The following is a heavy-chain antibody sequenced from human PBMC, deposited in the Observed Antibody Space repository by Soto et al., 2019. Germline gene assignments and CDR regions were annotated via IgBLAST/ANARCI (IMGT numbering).Heavy chain of an antibody. J-gene: IGHJ4*02. Sequence: QVQLVESGGGVVQPGRSLRLSCAASGFTFSSYGMHWVRQAPGKGLEWVAVISYDGSNKFYADSVKGRFTISRDNSKXXXXLQMNSXXXEDTAXYYCAKDRAHSRYFPNYYFDYWGQGTLVTVSS. CDR3: AKDRAHSRYFPNYYFDY. CDR1: GFTFSSYG. V-gene: IGHV3-30*18. D-gene: IGHD3-9*01. CDR2: ISYDGSNK.